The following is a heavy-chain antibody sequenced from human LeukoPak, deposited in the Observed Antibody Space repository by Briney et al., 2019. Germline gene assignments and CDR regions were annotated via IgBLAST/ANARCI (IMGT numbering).Heavy chain of an antibody. V-gene: IGHV3-74*01. Sequence: PGGSLRLSCAASGFTFSSYWMHWVRQAPGKGLVWVSRINDDGSYTAYADSVKGRFTISRDNAQNSLYLQVNSLRAEDTAFYYCARDWDSKLGKVGTTLGYWGQGTLVTVSS. J-gene: IGHJ4*02. CDR2: INDDGSYT. CDR1: GFTFSSYW. CDR3: ARDWDSKLGKVGTTLGY. D-gene: IGHD1-26*01.